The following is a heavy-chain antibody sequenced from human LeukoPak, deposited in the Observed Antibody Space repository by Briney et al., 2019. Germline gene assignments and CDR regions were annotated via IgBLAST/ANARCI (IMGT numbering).Heavy chain of an antibody. CDR1: GFTFSSYW. Sequence: GGSPRLSCAASGFTFSSYWINWVRQAPGKGLEWVANIDQGGSEKYYVDYVKGRFTISRDNAKKSVYLQINSLRAEDTATYYCGRGDSPGYKLYFIDVWGQGTTVTVSS. D-gene: IGHD3-9*01. V-gene: IGHV3-7*04. CDR2: IDQGGSEK. J-gene: IGHJ6*03. CDR3: GRGDSPGYKLYFIDV.